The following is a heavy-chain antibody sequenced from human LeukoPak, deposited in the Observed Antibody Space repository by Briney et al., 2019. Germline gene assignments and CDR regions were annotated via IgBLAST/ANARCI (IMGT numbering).Heavy chain of an antibody. CDR3: ARGDIVGSPHWFDP. CDR1: GFTFSSYA. J-gene: IGHJ5*02. V-gene: IGHV3-30*04. CDR2: LSYDGNNK. D-gene: IGHD2-15*01. Sequence: GGSLRLSCAGSGFTFSSYAMHWVRQAPGKGLEWVAALSYDGNNKYYSDSVKGRFTISRDNSKNTLYLQMNSLRAEDTAVYYCARGDIVGSPHWFDPWGQGTLVTVSS.